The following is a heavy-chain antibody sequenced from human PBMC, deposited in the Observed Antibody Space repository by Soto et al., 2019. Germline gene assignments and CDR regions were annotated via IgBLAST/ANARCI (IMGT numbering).Heavy chain of an antibody. Sequence: EVQLLESGGGLVQPGGSLRLSCAASGFTFSSYAMSWVRQAPGKGLEWVSAISGSGGSTYYGDSVKGRFTISRDNSKNPLDLQMNSLGAEETAVYYCAKDRIIVGPKLDAFDIWGQGTMVTVSS. V-gene: IGHV3-23*01. CDR1: GFTFSSYA. J-gene: IGHJ3*02. D-gene: IGHD1-26*01. CDR3: AKDRIIVGPKLDAFDI. CDR2: ISGSGGST.